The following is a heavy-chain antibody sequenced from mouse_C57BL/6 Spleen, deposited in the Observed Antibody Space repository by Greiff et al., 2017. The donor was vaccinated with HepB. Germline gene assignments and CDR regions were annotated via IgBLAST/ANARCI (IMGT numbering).Heavy chain of an antibody. CDR2: IDPSDSET. Sequence: QVQLQQPGAELVRPGSSVKLSCKASGYTFTSYWMHWVKQRPIQGLEWIGNIDPSDSETHYNQKFKDKATLTVDKSSSTAYMQLSSLTSEDSAVDYCARTYYDYDWFAYWGQGTLVTVSA. CDR3: ARTYYDYDWFAY. V-gene: IGHV1-52*01. CDR1: GYTFTSYW. D-gene: IGHD2-4*01. J-gene: IGHJ3*01.